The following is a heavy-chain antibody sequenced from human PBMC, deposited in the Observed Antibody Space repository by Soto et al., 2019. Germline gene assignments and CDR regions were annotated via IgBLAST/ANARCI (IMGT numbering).Heavy chain of an antibody. CDR2: IYYSGGT. J-gene: IGHJ4*02. CDR3: ARGRGYYDSTDFDY. V-gene: IGHV4-61*01. D-gene: IGHD3-3*01. CDR1: GGSVSSGSYY. Sequence: PSETLSLTCTVSGGSVSSGSYYWSWIRQPPGKGLEWIGYIYYSGGTNYKPSLRSRVTISVDTSKNQYSLKVTSVTSADTAVYYCARGRGYYDSTDFDYWGQGTPVTVSS.